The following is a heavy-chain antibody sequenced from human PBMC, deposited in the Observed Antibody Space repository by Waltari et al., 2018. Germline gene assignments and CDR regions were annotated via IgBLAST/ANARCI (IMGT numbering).Heavy chain of an antibody. Sequence: EVQLVESGGGLVQPGRSLRLSCAASGFTFDDYAMPWVRQAPGKGLEWVSGISWNSGSIGYADSVKGRFTISRDNAKNSLYLQMNSLRAEDTALYYCAKEDYGSGFSYWGQGTLVTVSS. CDR3: AKEDYGSGFSY. J-gene: IGHJ4*02. CDR2: ISWNSGSI. CDR1: GFTFDDYA. D-gene: IGHD3-10*01. V-gene: IGHV3-9*01.